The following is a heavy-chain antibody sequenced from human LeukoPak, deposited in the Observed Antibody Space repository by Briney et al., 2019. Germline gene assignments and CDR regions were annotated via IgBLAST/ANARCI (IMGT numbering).Heavy chain of an antibody. CDR1: GFTFISYW. CDR2: IKQDGSEK. V-gene: IGHV3-7*04. J-gene: IGHJ4*02. Sequence: GGSLRHSCAASGFTFISYWMSWVRQAPGKGLEWVANIKQDGSEKYYVDSVKGRFTISRDNAKNSLYLQMNSLRAEDTAVYYCARRTIAAAGYYYFDHWGQGTQVTVSS. D-gene: IGHD6-13*01. CDR3: ARRTIAAAGYYYFDH.